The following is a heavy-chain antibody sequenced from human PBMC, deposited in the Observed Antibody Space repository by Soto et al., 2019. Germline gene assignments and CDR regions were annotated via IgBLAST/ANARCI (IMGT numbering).Heavy chain of an antibody. CDR2: IIPIFGTA. Sequence: QVQLVQSGAEVKKPGSSVKVSCKASGGTFSSYAISWVRQAPGQGLEWMGGIIPIFGTANYAQKFQGRVTITADESTSTAYMELSSLRSEDTAVYYCARDRAYCGDDCYWTFDYWGQGTLVTVSS. CDR3: ARDRAYCGDDCYWTFDY. V-gene: IGHV1-69*01. D-gene: IGHD2-21*02. CDR1: GGTFSSYA. J-gene: IGHJ4*02.